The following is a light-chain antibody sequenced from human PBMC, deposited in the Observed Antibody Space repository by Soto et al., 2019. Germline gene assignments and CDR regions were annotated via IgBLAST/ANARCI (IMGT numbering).Light chain of an antibody. V-gene: IGKV3-20*01. J-gene: IGKJ4*01. CDR3: QQYGSSPLT. CDR2: GAS. Sequence: EIVLTQSPGTLSLSPGERATLSCRASQSVSSSYLAWYQRKPGQTPRLLIYGASSRANGIPDRFSGSGSGTDFTLTISRLEPEDFAVYYCQQYGSSPLTFGGGTKVAIK. CDR1: QSVSSSY.